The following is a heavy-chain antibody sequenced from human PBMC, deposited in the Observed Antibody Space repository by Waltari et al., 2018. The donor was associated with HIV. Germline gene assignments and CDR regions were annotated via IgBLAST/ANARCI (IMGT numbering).Heavy chain of an antibody. Sequence: EVQLVESGGGSVQPGRSLRLSCTASGITFDDYAMHWVRQPPGKGLELVSGISWNSGDIVYADSVKGRFTISRDNTKNSLFLQMNCVRVEDTALYYCVKDGASTIFGVLNGMDVWGQGTTVTVSS. V-gene: IGHV3-9*01. CDR2: ISWNSGDI. CDR3: VKDGASTIFGVLNGMDV. J-gene: IGHJ6*02. D-gene: IGHD3-3*01. CDR1: GITFDDYA.